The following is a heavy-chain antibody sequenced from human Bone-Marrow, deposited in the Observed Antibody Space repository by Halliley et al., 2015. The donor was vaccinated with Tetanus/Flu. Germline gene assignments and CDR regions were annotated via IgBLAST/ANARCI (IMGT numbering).Heavy chain of an antibody. CDR3: AREDGGSGQAVDY. J-gene: IGHJ4*02. D-gene: IGHD6-19*01. V-gene: IGHV3-21*01. CDR2: IIIRPPYK. Sequence: WVASIIIRPPYKYYADSVKGRFTISRDNAKNSLYLQMNSLRAEDTAVYYWAREDGGSGQAVDYWGQGTLVTVSS.